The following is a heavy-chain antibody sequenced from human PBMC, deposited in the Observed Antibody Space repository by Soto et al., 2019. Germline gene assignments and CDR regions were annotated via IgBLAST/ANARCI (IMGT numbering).Heavy chain of an antibody. V-gene: IGHV1-69*02. CDR2: INPILSMS. D-gene: IGHD3-10*01. J-gene: IGHJ4*02. Sequence: QVQLVQSGADVQRPGSSVRVSCKASGDTFNFYSINWVRQAPGLGLHWMGRINPILSMSNYATRFQGRVKINADKSTSPAYMELSSLSSEDTAMYYCATSYGSGYRAFDFWGQGALVTVSS. CDR1: GDTFNFYS. CDR3: ATSYGSGYRAFDF.